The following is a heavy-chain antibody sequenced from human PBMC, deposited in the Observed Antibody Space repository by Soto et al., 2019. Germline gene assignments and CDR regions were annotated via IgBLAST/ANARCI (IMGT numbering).Heavy chain of an antibody. D-gene: IGHD2-15*01. Sequence: EVQLLESGGGLVQPVGSLRLSCAVSRLIFSNYAMSWVRQALGKGLEWVSAISGSGGTTNYADSVKGRFTISRDNSKNTLYLHMNSLRAEDTAVYYCSKVVGKDFYWGQGTLVTVSS. CDR2: ISGSGGTT. CDR1: RLIFSNYA. J-gene: IGHJ4*02. V-gene: IGHV3-23*01. CDR3: SKVVGKDFY.